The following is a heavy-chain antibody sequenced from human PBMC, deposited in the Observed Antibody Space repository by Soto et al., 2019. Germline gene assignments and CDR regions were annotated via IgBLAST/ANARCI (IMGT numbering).Heavy chain of an antibody. CDR2: ISAHNGTT. V-gene: IGHV1-18*01. CDR3: ARGRYGDY. CDR1: GYAFTTYG. D-gene: IGHD1-1*01. Sequence: QVHLVQSGAEVKKPGASVKVSCQASGYAFTTYGITWVRQAPGQGLEWMGWISAHNGTTNYAQKLQGRVTVTRDTSTSTAYMELRRRRSDDTAVYYCARGRYGDYWGQGALVTVSS. J-gene: IGHJ4*02.